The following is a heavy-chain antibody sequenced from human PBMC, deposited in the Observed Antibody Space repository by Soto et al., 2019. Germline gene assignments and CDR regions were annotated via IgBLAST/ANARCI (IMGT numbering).Heavy chain of an antibody. CDR3: AKDDDILTGSDY. V-gene: IGHV3-23*01. CDR2: ISGSGGST. Sequence: GGSLRLSCAASGFTFSSYAMSWVRQAPGKGLEWVSAISGSGGSTYYADSVKGRFTISRDNSKKTLYLQMNSLRAEDTAVYYCAKDDDILTGSDYWGQGTLVTVSS. D-gene: IGHD3-9*01. CDR1: GFTFSSYA. J-gene: IGHJ4*02.